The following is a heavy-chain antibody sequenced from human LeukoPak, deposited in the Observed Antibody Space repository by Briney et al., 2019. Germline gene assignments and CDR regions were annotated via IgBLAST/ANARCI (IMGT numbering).Heavy chain of an antibody. J-gene: IGHJ4*02. Sequence: SETLSLTCTVSGGSLNSYYWNWIRQPPGKGLEWIGYIYHTGTTTSNPSLKSRATISIDTSKNQFSLRLSSVTPADTAVYYCARGLSFPCLDWGQGTRVTVSS. CDR1: GGSLNSYY. V-gene: IGHV4-59*01. CDR3: ARGLSFPCLD. CDR2: IYHTGTT.